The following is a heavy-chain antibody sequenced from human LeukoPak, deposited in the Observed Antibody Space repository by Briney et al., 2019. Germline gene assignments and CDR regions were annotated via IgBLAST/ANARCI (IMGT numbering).Heavy chain of an antibody. J-gene: IGHJ4*02. CDR3: AKDSSLHYYDSTGDFDY. CDR2: ISGSGGSP. Sequence: PGRSLRLSCAASGFTFSSYAMSWVRQAPGKGLEWVSTISGSGGSPYYADSVKGRFTISRDNSKNTLYLQMNSLRAEDTAVYYCAKDSSLHYYDSTGDFDYWGQGTLVTVSS. V-gene: IGHV3-23*01. CDR1: GFTFSSYA. D-gene: IGHD3-22*01.